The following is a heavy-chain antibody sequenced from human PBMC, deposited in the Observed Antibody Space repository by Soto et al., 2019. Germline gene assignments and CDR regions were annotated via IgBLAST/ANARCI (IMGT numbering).Heavy chain of an antibody. Sequence: PGGSLRLSCAASGFTFSSYGMHWVRQAPGKGLEWVAVISYDGSNKYYADSVKGRFTISRDNSKNTLYLQMNSLRAEDTAVYYCAKGPQYYDFWSGLHYWGQGALVTVSS. CDR1: GFTFSSYG. CDR3: AKGPQYYDFWSGLHY. J-gene: IGHJ4*02. V-gene: IGHV3-30*18. CDR2: ISYDGSNK. D-gene: IGHD3-3*01.